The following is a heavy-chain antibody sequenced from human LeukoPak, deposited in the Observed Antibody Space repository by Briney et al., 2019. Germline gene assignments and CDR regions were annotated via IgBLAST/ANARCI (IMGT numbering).Heavy chain of an antibody. Sequence: SETLSLTCTVSSGSISSGAYYWGWIRQPPGKGLEWVGSIYHSGSTFYNPSLKGRVTISADTSKNQFYLKLTSVTAADTAVFFCAREEFGTACFDSWGQGTLVTVSS. CDR3: AREEFGTACFDS. CDR2: IYHSGST. V-gene: IGHV4-39*07. J-gene: IGHJ4*02. D-gene: IGHD1-7*01. CDR1: SGSISSGAYY.